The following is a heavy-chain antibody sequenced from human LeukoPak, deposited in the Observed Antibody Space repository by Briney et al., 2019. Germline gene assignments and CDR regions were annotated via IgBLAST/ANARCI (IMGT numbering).Heavy chain of an antibody. J-gene: IGHJ4*02. D-gene: IGHD4-23*01. CDR1: GYTLTELS. CDR3: ATGGYGGKSYPSDY. CDR2: FDPEDGET. V-gene: IGHV1-24*01. Sequence: ASVKVSCKVSGYTLTELSMHWVRQAPGKGLEWMGGFDPEDGETIYAQKFQGRVTMTEDTSTDTAYMELSSLRSEDTAVYYCATGGYGGKSYPSDYWGQGTLVTVS.